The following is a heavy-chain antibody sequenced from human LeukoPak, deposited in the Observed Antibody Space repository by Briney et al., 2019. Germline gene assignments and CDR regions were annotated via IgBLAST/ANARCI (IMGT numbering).Heavy chain of an antibody. D-gene: IGHD6-19*01. CDR2: IKQDGSEK. Sequence: GGSLRLSCAASGFTFSSYGMSRVRQAPGKGLEWVANIKQDGSEKYYVDSVKGRFTISRDNAKNSLYLQMNSLRAEDTAVYYCAGGIAVAGKDWGQGTLVTVSS. CDR3: AGGIAVAGKD. J-gene: IGHJ4*02. CDR1: GFTFSSYG. V-gene: IGHV3-7*01.